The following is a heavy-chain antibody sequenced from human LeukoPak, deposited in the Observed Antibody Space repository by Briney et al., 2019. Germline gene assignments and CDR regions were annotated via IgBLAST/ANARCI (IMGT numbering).Heavy chain of an antibody. D-gene: IGHD6-6*01. CDR1: GFTFSRYE. Sequence: GGSLRLSCAASGFTFSRYEMNWVRQAPGKGLEWVSYISSSGSTIYYADSVKGRFTISRDNAKNSLYLQMNSLRVEDTAVYYCAKHHRMAARLVYFDYWGQGTLVTVSS. CDR3: AKHHRMAARLVYFDY. J-gene: IGHJ4*02. CDR2: ISSSGSTI. V-gene: IGHV3-48*03.